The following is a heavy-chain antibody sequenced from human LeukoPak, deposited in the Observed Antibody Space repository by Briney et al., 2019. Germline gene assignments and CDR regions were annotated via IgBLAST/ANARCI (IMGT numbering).Heavy chain of an antibody. CDR3: ASRYSGSYELDY. D-gene: IGHD1-26*01. V-gene: IGHV1-18*01. J-gene: IGHJ4*02. CDR1: GYTFTSYG. CDR2: ISAYNGNT. Sequence: ASVEVSCKASGYTFTSYGISWVRQAPGQGLEWMGWISAYNGNTNYAQKLQGRVTMTTDTSTSTAYMELRSLRSDDTAVYYCASRYSGSYELDYWGQGTLVTVSS.